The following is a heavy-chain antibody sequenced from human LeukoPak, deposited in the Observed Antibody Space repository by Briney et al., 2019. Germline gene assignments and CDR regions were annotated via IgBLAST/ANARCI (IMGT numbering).Heavy chain of an antibody. J-gene: IGHJ4*02. CDR1: GYTFTNYG. CDR2: ISAHNGNI. Sequence: GASVKVSCKASGYTFTNYGISWVRQAPGQGLEWMGWISAHNGNIKYAQNLQGRVTMTTDTSTSTAYMELRSLRSDDTAVYYCARDLFVVAFVYWGQGTLVTVSS. V-gene: IGHV1-18*01. D-gene: IGHD2-15*01. CDR3: ARDLFVVAFVY.